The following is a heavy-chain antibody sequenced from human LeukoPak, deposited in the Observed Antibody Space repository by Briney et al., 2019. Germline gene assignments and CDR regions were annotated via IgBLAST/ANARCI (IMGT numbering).Heavy chain of an antibody. D-gene: IGHD1-20*01. Sequence: KPGGSLRLSCAASGFTFSSYSMNWVRQAPGKGLEWVSSISSSSSYIYYADSVKGRFTISRDNAKNSLYLQMNSLRAEDKAVYYCARGHRAYNWNDPFDYWGQGTLVTVSS. CDR3: ARGHRAYNWNDPFDY. J-gene: IGHJ4*02. CDR2: ISSSSSYI. V-gene: IGHV3-21*01. CDR1: GFTFSSYS.